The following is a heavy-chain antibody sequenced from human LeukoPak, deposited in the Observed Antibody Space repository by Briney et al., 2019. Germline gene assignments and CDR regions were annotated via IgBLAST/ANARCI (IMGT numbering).Heavy chain of an antibody. CDR1: GGSISSSSYY. J-gene: IGHJ4*02. CDR2: IYYSGST. Sequence: SETLSLTCTVSGGSISSSSYYWGWIRQPPGKGLEWIGSIYYSGSTYYNPSLKSRVTISVDTSKNQFSLKLSSVTAADTAVYYCARVLVRGVLFDYWGQGTLVTVSS. D-gene: IGHD3-10*01. CDR3: ARVLVRGVLFDY. V-gene: IGHV4-39*07.